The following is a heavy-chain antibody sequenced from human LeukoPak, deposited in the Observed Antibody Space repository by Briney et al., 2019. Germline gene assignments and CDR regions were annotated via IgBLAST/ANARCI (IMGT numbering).Heavy chain of an antibody. J-gene: IGHJ3*02. Sequence: ASVKVSCKASGYTFTNYGISWVRQAPGQGLEWMGWISGYNGNTNYAQKLQGRVTMTTDTSTSTAYMELRSLRPDDTAVYYCAREVDDYHSRDYSIDAFDIWGQGTMVTVSS. V-gene: IGHV1-18*01. CDR3: AREVDDYHSRDYSIDAFDI. CDR2: ISGYNGNT. CDR1: GYTFTNYG. D-gene: IGHD3-22*01.